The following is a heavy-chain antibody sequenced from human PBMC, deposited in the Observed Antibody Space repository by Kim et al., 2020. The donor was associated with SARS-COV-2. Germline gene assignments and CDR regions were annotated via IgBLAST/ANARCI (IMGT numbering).Heavy chain of an antibody. D-gene: IGHD3-16*01. Sequence: GGSLRLSCAASGFTFSDYYMSWIRQAPGKGLEWVSYISSSGSTIYYADSVKGRFTISRDNAKNSLYLQMNSLRAEDTAVYYCARGEEAYDYVWGQPALIRPLDYWGQGTLVTVSS. V-gene: IGHV3-11*04. CDR1: GFTFSDYY. CDR2: ISSSGSTI. CDR3: ARGEEAYDYVWGQPALIRPLDY. J-gene: IGHJ4*02.